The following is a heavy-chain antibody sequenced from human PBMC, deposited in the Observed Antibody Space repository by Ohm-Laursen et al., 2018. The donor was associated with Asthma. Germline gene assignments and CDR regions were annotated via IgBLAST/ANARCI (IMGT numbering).Heavy chain of an antibody. CDR3: ASSIIRTYCGGDCFTNWFDP. Sequence: ASVKVSCKASGYTFTSYAMHWVRQAPGQRLEWMGWINAGNGNTKYSQKFQGRVTITRDTSASTAYMELSSLRSEDTAVYYCASSIIRTYCGGDCFTNWFDPWGQGTLVTVSS. J-gene: IGHJ5*02. CDR1: GYTFTSYA. V-gene: IGHV1-3*01. CDR2: INAGNGNT. D-gene: IGHD2-21*02.